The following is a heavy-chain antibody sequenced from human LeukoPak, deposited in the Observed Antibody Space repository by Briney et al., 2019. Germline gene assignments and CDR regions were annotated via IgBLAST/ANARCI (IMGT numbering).Heavy chain of an antibody. CDR3: AAEFDNEQWLDWDY. Sequence: PSETLSLTCTVSGGSINGYYWNWIRQAPGKGLGWIGYIHYRGSTNYNPSLKSRVTISLDTSENQFSLKLSSVTAADTAVYYCAAEFDNEQWLDWDYWGRGTLVTVSS. V-gene: IGHV4-59*01. D-gene: IGHD6-19*01. J-gene: IGHJ4*02. CDR2: IHYRGST. CDR1: GGSINGYY.